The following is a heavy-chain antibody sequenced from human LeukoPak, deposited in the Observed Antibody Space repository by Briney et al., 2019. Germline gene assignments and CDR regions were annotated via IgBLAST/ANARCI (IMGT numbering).Heavy chain of an antibody. CDR3: ARDPLRYCSGGSGYSNDY. D-gene: IGHD2-15*01. V-gene: IGHV1-69*04. CDR1: GGTFSSYT. J-gene: IGHJ4*02. Sequence: ASVKVSCKASGGTFSSYTISWVRQAPGQGLEWMGRIIPILGIANYAQKFQGRVTITADKSTSTAYMELSSLRSEDTAVYYCARDPLRYCSGGSGYSNDYWGQGTLVTVSS. CDR2: IIPILGIA.